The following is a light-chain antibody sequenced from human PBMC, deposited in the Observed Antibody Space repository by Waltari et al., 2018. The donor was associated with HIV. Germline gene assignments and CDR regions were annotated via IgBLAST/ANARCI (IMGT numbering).Light chain of an antibody. CDR1: ERPASAVGNTY. V-gene: IGKV2-30*01. J-gene: IGKJ1*01. CDR2: KVS. Sequence: VVLTQFPVSLSVSVGQSASISCRSSERPASAVGNTYLSWFQQRPGQSPRRLIYKVSNLDTGVPGKFSGSGSVRDFTLQINRVEAEDVATYYCAQETFWAWTFGPGTKVEI. CDR3: AQETFWAWT.